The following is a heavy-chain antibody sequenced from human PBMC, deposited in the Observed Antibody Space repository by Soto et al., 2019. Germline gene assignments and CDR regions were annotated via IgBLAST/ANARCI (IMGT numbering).Heavy chain of an antibody. D-gene: IGHD6-19*01. Sequence: EVQLLESGGGLVQPGGSLRLSCAASGFTFSSYAMTWVRQAPGKGLEWVSTISGSDGSTYYADSVKGRFTISRDISKHTLYLQMNSLRAEDTAVYYCAKEYSSGWYYFDYWGRGTLVTVPP. CDR1: GFTFSSYA. CDR3: AKEYSSGWYYFDY. J-gene: IGHJ4*02. CDR2: ISGSDGST. V-gene: IGHV3-23*01.